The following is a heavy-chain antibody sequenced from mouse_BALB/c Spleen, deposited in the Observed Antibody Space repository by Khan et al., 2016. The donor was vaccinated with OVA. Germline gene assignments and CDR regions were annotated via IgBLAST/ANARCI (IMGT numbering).Heavy chain of an antibody. V-gene: IGHV2-9*02. CDR2: IWAGGST. CDR3: ARSYYGNTLYCDV. CDR1: GLSLTSYG. J-gene: IGHJ1*01. Sequence: QVQLKQPGPGLAAPSQSLSITCTVSGLSLTSYGVHWVRQPPGKGLEWLGVIWAGGSTNYNSALMSRLTINKANSKNQVFLKMNSLQADDTAMYYCARSYYGNTLYCDVWSAGTSVTVSS. D-gene: IGHD2-1*01.